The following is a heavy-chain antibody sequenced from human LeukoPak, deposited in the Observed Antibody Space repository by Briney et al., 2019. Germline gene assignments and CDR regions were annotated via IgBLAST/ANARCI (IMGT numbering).Heavy chain of an antibody. CDR1: GFTFSNYG. J-gene: IGHJ4*02. V-gene: IGHV3-23*01. D-gene: IGHD3-22*01. Sequence: PGGTLRLSCAASGFTFSNYGMSWVRQAPGKGLEWVSVISGSGGSTYYADSVKGRFTISRDNSKNTLYLQMNSLRAEDTAVYYCAKDRLGYYDSSGYSDYWGQGTLVTVSS. CDR2: ISGSGGST. CDR3: AKDRLGYYDSSGYSDY.